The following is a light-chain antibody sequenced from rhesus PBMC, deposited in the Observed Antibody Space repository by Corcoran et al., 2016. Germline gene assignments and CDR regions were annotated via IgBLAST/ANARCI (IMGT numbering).Light chain of an antibody. J-gene: IGKJ1*01. V-gene: IGKV1-22*01. CDR3: EQYNSRPWT. Sequence: DIQMTQSPSSLSASVGDTVTITCRASQYISTRLAWYQQMPWKAPKLLFYKVSSLQIGVPSRFSGTGSGTDFTLTISRLQSEDFATYYCEQYNSRPWTFGQGTKVAIK. CDR2: KVS. CDR1: QYISTR.